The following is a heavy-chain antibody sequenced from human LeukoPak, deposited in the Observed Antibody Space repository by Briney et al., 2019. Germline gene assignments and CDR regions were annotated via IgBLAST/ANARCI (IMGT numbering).Heavy chain of an antibody. V-gene: IGHV3-21*01. D-gene: IGHD2-2*01. CDR1: GFTFSSYS. J-gene: IGHJ6*03. CDR3: ARDREYPLPHYYYYYMDV. Sequence: GVSLRLSCAASGFTFSSYSMNWVRQAPGKGLEWVSSIRSSSSYIYYADSVKGRFTISRDKAKNSLYLQMNSLRAEDTAVYYCARDREYPLPHYYYYYMDVWGKGTTVTVSS. CDR2: IRSSSSYI.